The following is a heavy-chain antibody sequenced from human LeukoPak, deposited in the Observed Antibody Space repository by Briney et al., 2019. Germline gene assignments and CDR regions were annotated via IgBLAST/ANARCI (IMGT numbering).Heavy chain of an antibody. CDR2: IKTDGTIT. D-gene: IGHD3-16*01. CDR1: GFTFSNHW. CDR3: VTTWGDY. V-gene: IGHV3-74*01. J-gene: IGHJ4*02. Sequence: GGSLRLSCAVSGFTFSNHWMYWVRQVPGKGLECVSAIKTDGTITNYADSVKGRFTISRDNAKNTLYLQMNGLRAEDTAIYYCVTTWGDYWGQGTLVTVSS.